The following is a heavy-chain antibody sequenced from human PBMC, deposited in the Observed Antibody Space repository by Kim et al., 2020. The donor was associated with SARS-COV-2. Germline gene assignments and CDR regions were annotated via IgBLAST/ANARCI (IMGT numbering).Heavy chain of an antibody. J-gene: IGHJ4*02. D-gene: IGHD2-15*01. CDR2: IFDNRTT. Sequence: GGSLRLSCAASGFTVRSNNMNWVRQAPGKGLEWVSGIFDNRTTSYADSVKGRFTVSRHNSLNTLFLHMNSLIAAHTAVYYCARGGSDWGQGTLVTVSS. CDR3: ARGGSD. V-gene: IGHV3-53*01. CDR1: GFTVRSNN.